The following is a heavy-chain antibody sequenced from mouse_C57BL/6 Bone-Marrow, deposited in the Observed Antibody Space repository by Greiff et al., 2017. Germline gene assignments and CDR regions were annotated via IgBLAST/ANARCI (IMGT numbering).Heavy chain of an antibody. Sequence: QVHVKQPGAELVRPGTSVTLSCKASGYTFTSYWMHWVKQRPGQGLEWIGVIDPSASYTNYNQKFKGKATLTVDTSSSAAYMQLSSLTSEDSAVYYCARDEYSSPFAYWGQGTLVTVSA. CDR1: GYTFTSYW. J-gene: IGHJ3*01. CDR3: ARDEYSSPFAY. D-gene: IGHD5-1*01. CDR2: IDPSASYT. V-gene: IGHV1-59*01.